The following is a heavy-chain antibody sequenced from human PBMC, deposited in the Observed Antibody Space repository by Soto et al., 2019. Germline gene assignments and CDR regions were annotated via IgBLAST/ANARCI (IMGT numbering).Heavy chain of an antibody. Sequence: PGGSLRLSCAASGFTFSSYAMSWVRQAPGKGLEWVAAISGSGGSTYYADSVKGRFTISRDNSKNTLYLQMNSLRAEGTAVYYCAKILYSSSWYANYYYYGMDVWGQGTTVTV. D-gene: IGHD6-13*01. CDR3: AKILYSSSWYANYYYYGMDV. CDR2: ISGSGGST. J-gene: IGHJ6*02. V-gene: IGHV3-23*01. CDR1: GFTFSSYA.